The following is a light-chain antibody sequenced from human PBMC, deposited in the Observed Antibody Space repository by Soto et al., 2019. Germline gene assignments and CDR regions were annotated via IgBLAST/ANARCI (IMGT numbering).Light chain of an antibody. V-gene: IGKV1-5*01. CDR2: DAS. Sequence: DTQMTQSPSTLSASVGDRVTITCRASQTISNWLAWYQQKPGKAPKLLIYDASSLHSGVPSRFSGSGSGTEFTLTISSLQPDDFATYYCQQYISYSYTFGQGTKLEI. J-gene: IGKJ2*01. CDR1: QTISNW. CDR3: QQYISYSYT.